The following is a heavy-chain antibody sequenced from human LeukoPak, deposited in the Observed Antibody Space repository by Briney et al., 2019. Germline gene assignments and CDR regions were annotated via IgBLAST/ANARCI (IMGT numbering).Heavy chain of an antibody. CDR3: ARGSRITIFGVVHYYMDV. CDR2: IYIGGST. D-gene: IGHD3-3*01. CDR1: GFTVSSNY. J-gene: IGHJ6*03. Sequence: GGSLRLSCAASGFTVSSNYMSWVRQAPGKGLEWVSVIYIGGSTYYADSVKGRFTISRDNFKNTLYLQMNSLRAEDTAVYYCARGSRITIFGVVHYYMDVWGKGTTVTVSS. V-gene: IGHV3-66*02.